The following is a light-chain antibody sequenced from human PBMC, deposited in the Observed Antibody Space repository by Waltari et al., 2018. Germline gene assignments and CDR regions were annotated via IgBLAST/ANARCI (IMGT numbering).Light chain of an antibody. J-gene: IGKJ4*01. CDR1: QSVKNN. Sequence: DIQLTQSPSTLSASVGERVTITCRASQSVKNNLAWYQQKPGKAPKVLINKASSLESGVPARFSGSGFGTEFTLTISSLQPDDFATYYCQEYDSLPVTFGGGTKVEIK. CDR2: KAS. V-gene: IGKV1-5*03. CDR3: QEYDSLPVT.